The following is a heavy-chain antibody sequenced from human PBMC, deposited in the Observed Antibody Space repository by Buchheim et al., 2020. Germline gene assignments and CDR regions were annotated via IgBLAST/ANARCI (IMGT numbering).Heavy chain of an antibody. CDR3: ARDEPHYGDYGDY. CDR2: IWYDGSNK. CDR1: GFTFSSYG. D-gene: IGHD4-17*01. Sequence: QVQLVESGGGVVQPGRSLRLSCAASGFTFSSYGMHWVRQAPGKGLEWVAVIWYDGSNKYYADSVKGRFTISRDNSKNTMYLQMNSLRAEDTAVYYCARDEPHYGDYGDYWGQGTL. V-gene: IGHV3-33*01. J-gene: IGHJ4*02.